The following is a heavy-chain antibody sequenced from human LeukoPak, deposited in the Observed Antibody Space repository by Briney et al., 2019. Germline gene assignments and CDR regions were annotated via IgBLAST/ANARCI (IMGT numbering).Heavy chain of an antibody. CDR1: GFTFSNAW. J-gene: IGHJ4*02. D-gene: IGHD3-10*01. Sequence: PGGSLRLSCAASGFTFSNAWMSWVRQAPGKGLEWVSVISGGGGTTYYSDSVKGRFTISRDNSKNTLYLQMNSLRAEDTAVYYCAKASTFGELNRPFDYWGQGTLVTVSS. CDR3: AKASTFGELNRPFDY. CDR2: ISGGGGTT. V-gene: IGHV3-23*01.